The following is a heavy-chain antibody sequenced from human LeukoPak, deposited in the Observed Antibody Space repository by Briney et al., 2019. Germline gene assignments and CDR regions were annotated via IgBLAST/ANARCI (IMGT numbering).Heavy chain of an antibody. V-gene: IGHV1-18*01. D-gene: IGHD2/OR15-2a*01. J-gene: IGHJ4*02. CDR2: ISAYSGNT. Sequence: ASVKVSCKASGYTFTSYGISWVQQARGQGLEWMGWISAYSGNTNYAQKLQGRVTMTTDTSTSTAYMELRSLRSDDTAVYYCATHSANIYGDYWGQGTLVTVSS. CDR1: GYTFTSYG. CDR3: ATHSANIYGDY.